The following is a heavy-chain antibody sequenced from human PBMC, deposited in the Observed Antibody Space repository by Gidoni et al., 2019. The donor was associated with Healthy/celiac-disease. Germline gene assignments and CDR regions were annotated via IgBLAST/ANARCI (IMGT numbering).Heavy chain of an antibody. CDR1: GYTFTSYD. V-gene: IGHV1-8*01. CDR3: ARGLESEDYYYYGMDV. Sequence: HVQLVQSGAEVKTPGASVKVSCTASGYTFTSYDINWVRQATGQGLEWMGWLNPNSGNTGYAQKFQGRVTMTRNTSISTAYMELSSLRSEDTAVYYCARGLESEDYYYYGMDVWGQGTTVTVSS. J-gene: IGHJ6*02. D-gene: IGHD3-3*01. CDR2: LNPNSGNT.